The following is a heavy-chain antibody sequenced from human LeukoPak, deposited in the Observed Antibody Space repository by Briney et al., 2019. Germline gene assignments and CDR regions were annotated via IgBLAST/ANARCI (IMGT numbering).Heavy chain of an antibody. V-gene: IGHV1-8*01. J-gene: IGHJ3*02. CDR2: MNPNSGNT. CDR3: TLNLYGDYDAFDI. CDR1: GYTFTSYD. Sequence: ASVKVSCKASGYTFTSYDIHWVRQATGQGLEWMGWMNPNSGNTGYAQKFQGRVTMTRNTSISTAYMELSSLRSEDTAVYYCTLNLYGDYDAFDIWGQGTMVTVSS. D-gene: IGHD4-17*01.